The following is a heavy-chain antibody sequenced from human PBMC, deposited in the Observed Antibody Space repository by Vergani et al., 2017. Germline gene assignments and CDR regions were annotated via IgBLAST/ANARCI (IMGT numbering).Heavy chain of an antibody. CDR2: IYYSGST. J-gene: IGHJ6*02. D-gene: IGHD5-24*01. CDR1: GGSISSYY. Sequence: QVQLQESGPGLVKPSETLSLTCTVSGGSISSYYWSWIRQPPGKGLEWIGYIYYSGSTNYNPSLKSRVPISVDTSKNQFSLKLSSVTAADPAVYYCARHRKAGPATQNLNYYYYYGMDVWGQGTTVTVSS. V-gene: IGHV4-59*08. CDR3: ARHRKAGPATQNLNYYYYYGMDV.